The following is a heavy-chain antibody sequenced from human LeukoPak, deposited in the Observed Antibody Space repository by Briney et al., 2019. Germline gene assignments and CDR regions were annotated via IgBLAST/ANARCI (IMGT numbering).Heavy chain of an antibody. V-gene: IGHV3-66*02. J-gene: IGHJ5*02. CDR1: GFTFSNYE. D-gene: IGHD6-6*01. CDR3: ARDRGGSSSRWFDP. Sequence: GGSLRLSCAASGFTFSNYEMNWVRQAPGKGLEWVSVIYSGGSTYYADSVKGRFTISRDNSKNTLYLQMNSLRAEDTAVYYCARDRGGSSSRWFDPWGQGTLVTVSS. CDR2: IYSGGST.